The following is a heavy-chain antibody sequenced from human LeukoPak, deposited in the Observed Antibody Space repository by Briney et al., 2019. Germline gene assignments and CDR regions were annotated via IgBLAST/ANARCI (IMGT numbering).Heavy chain of an antibody. D-gene: IGHD3-9*01. V-gene: IGHV4-39*01. CDR1: GGSISSSSYY. Sequence: SETLSLTCTVSGGSISSSSYYWGWIRQPPGKGLEWIGSIYYSGSTYYNPSLKSRVTISVDTSKNQFSLKLSSVTAADTAVYYCARRGGNTYYDILTGYDWFDPWGQGTLVTVSS. CDR2: IYYSGST. J-gene: IGHJ5*02. CDR3: ARRGGNTYYDILTGYDWFDP.